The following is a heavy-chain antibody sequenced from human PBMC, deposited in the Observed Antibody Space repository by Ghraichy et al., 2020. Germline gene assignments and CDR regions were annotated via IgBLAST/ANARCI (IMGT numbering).Heavy chain of an antibody. D-gene: IGHD6-25*01. CDR1: GGSISSYY. J-gene: IGHJ3*02. V-gene: IGHV4-59*08. CDR3: ARYGFYDSSGTSYDTFDI. Sequence: SETLSLTCIVSGGSISSYYWSWIRQSPGKGLEWIGDIYYNGRTNYNPSLKTRITISVDTTMNHLSLNLTSVTAADTAVYYCARYGFYDSSGTSYDTFDIWGQGRMVTVSS. CDR2: IYYNGRT.